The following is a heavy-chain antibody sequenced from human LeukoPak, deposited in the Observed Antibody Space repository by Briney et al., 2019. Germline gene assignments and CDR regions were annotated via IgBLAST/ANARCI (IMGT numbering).Heavy chain of an antibody. V-gene: IGHV1-69*05. J-gene: IGHJ6*03. CDR2: IIPIFGTA. D-gene: IGHD3-22*01. CDR1: GGTFSSYA. Sequence: SVKVSCKASGGTFSSYAISWVRQAPGQGLEWMGGIIPIFGTANYAQKFQGRVTITTDESTSTAYMELSSLRSEDTAVYYCSITMIVAEYVYYYYYMDVWGKGTTVTVSS. CDR3: SITMIVAEYVYYYYYMDV.